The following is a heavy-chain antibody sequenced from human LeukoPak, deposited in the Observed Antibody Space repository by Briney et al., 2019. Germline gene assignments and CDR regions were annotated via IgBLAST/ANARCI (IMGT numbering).Heavy chain of an antibody. D-gene: IGHD6-19*01. CDR3: ARASSYSSGWYWFDP. J-gene: IGHJ5*02. Sequence: PGGSLRLSCAASGFTVSSNYMSWVRQAPGKGLEWVSVIYSGGSTYYADSVKSRFTISRDNSKNTLYLQMNSLRAEDTAVYYCARASSYSSGWYWFDPWGQGALVTVSS. V-gene: IGHV3-53*01. CDR2: IYSGGST. CDR1: GFTVSSNY.